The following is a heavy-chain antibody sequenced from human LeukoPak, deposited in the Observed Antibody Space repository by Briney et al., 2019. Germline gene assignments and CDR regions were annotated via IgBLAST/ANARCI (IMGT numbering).Heavy chain of an antibody. CDR2: INHSGST. CDR1: GGSFSGYY. D-gene: IGHD1-26*01. CDR3: ARGRVRGGRYYEFDY. J-gene: IGHJ4*02. Sequence: SETLSLTCAVYGGSFSGYYWSWIRQPPGKGLEWIGEINHSGSTNYNPSLKSRVTISVDTSKNQFSLKLSSVTAADTAVYYCARGRVRGGRYYEFDYWGQGTLVTVSS. V-gene: IGHV4-34*01.